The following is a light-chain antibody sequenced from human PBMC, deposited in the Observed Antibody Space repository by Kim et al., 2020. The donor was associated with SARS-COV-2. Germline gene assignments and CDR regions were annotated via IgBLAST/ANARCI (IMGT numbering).Light chain of an antibody. CDR1: SSDVGGYNY. J-gene: IGLJ2*01. CDR3: SSYEGSNNLV. CDR2: EVT. Sequence: QSVVTQPPSASGSPGQSVTISCTGTSSDVGGYNYVSWYQQHPGRAPKLLIYEVTKRPSGVPDRFSGSKSGNTASLTVSGLQAEDEADYHCSSYEGSNNLVFGGGTQLTVL. V-gene: IGLV2-8*01.